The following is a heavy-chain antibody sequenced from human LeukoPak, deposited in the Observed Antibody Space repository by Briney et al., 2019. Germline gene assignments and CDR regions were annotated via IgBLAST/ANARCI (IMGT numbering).Heavy chain of an antibody. J-gene: IGHJ4*02. Sequence: ASVKVSCRASGYTFTGYYMHWVRQAPGQGLEWMGWINPNSGGTNYAQKFQGWVTMTRDTSISTAYMELSRLRSDDTAVYYCAREAEGGYFDYWGQGTLVTVSS. CDR2: INPNSGGT. D-gene: IGHD3-16*01. CDR1: GYTFTGYY. V-gene: IGHV1-2*04. CDR3: AREAEGGYFDY.